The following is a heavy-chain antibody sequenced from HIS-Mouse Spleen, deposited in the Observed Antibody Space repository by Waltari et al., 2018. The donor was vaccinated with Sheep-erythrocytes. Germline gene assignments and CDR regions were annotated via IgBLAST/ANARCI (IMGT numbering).Heavy chain of an antibody. Sequence: QVQLVESGGGVVQPGRSLRLSCAASGFTFSNFDMHWVRQAPGKGLWWGTVISYEGSNKYYADSVKGRFTISRDNSKNTLYLQMNSLRAEDTAVYYCAKEDCGGDCPFDYWGQGTLVTVSS. V-gene: IGHV3-30*18. CDR3: AKEDCGGDCPFDY. CDR1: GFTFSNFD. CDR2: ISYEGSNK. D-gene: IGHD2-21*02. J-gene: IGHJ4*02.